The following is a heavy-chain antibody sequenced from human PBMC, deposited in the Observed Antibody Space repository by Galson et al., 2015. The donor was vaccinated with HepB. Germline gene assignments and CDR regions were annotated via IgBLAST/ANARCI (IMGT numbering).Heavy chain of an antibody. Sequence: SLRLSCAASGFTFSSHWMHWVRQAPGKGLVWVSRINSDGSITSYADSVKGRFTISRDNAKNTLYLQMDSLRAEDTAVYYCAPLTGGAVAGGGYWGQGTLVTVSS. J-gene: IGHJ4*02. D-gene: IGHD6-19*01. CDR2: INSDGSIT. V-gene: IGHV3-74*01. CDR1: GFTFSSHW. CDR3: APLTGGAVAGGGY.